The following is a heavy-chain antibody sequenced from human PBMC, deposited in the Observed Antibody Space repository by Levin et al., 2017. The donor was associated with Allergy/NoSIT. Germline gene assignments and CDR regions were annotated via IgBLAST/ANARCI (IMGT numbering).Heavy chain of an antibody. D-gene: IGHD5-12*01. J-gene: IGHJ6*02. CDR1: GGSVSSGTYY. CDR2: INYRGVT. CDR3: ARNRIIVAGGNDYYYGMDV. Sequence: PSETLSLTCSVSGGSVSSGTYYWSWIRRPPGKGLEWIGYINYRGVTKYNPSLKSRVTISVDTSKNEFSLKVTSVTAADTAVYYCARNRIIVAGGNDYYYGMDVWGQGTTVTVAS. V-gene: IGHV4-61*01.